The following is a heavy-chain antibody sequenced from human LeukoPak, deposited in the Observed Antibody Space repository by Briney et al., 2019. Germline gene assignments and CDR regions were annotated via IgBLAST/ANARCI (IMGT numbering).Heavy chain of an antibody. D-gene: IGHD6-6*01. CDR3: ARVSSSMGGAADY. V-gene: IGHV3-7*01. CDR2: IKQGGSET. CDR1: GFTFDDYG. Sequence: PGGSLRLSCAASGFTFDDYGMSWVRQAPGKGLEWVANIKQGGSETYYVDSVKGRFTISRDNAKNSVYLEMNSLRAEDTAVYYCARVSSSMGGAADYWGQGTLVTVSS. J-gene: IGHJ4*02.